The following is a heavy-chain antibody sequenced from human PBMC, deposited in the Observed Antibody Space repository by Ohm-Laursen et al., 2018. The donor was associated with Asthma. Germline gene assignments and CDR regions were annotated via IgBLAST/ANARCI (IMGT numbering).Heavy chain of an antibody. D-gene: IGHD4-17*01. CDR1: GGTFSSYA. CDR3: ARDVWARDPSNGDYGYYYYGMDV. V-gene: IGHV1-69*13. Sequence: SVKVSCKASGGTFSSYAISWVRQAPGQGLEWMGGIIPIFGTANYAQKFQGRVTITADESTSTAYMELSSLRSEDTAVYYCARDVWARDPSNGDYGYYYYGMDVWGQGTTVTVSS. CDR2: IIPIFGTA. J-gene: IGHJ6*02.